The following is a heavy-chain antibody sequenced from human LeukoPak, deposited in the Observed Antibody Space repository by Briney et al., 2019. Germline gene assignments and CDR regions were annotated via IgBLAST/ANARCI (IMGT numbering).Heavy chain of an antibody. D-gene: IGHD4-17*01. CDR1: GFTFSSYS. J-gene: IGHJ4*02. V-gene: IGHV3-21*01. CDR2: ISSSSSYI. Sequence: GGSLRLSCAASGFTFSSYSMNWVRQAPGKGLEWVSSISSSSSYIYYADSVKGRFTISRDNAKNSLYLQMNSLRAEDTAVYYCARDDDGDDAGFDYWGQGTLVTVSS. CDR3: ARDDDGDDAGFDY.